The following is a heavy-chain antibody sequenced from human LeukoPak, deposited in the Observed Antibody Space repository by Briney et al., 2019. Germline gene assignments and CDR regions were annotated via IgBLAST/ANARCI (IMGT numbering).Heavy chain of an antibody. CDR2: INHSGST. CDR1: GGSISGYY. CDR3: ARVNRAYYDILTGYSGYNWFDP. J-gene: IGHJ5*02. V-gene: IGHV4-34*01. D-gene: IGHD3-9*01. Sequence: PSETLSLTCTVSGGSISGYYWSWLRQPPGKGLEWIGEINHSGSTNYNPSLKSRVTISVDTSKNQFSLKLSSVTAADTAVYYCARVNRAYYDILTGYSGYNWFDPWGQGTLVTVSS.